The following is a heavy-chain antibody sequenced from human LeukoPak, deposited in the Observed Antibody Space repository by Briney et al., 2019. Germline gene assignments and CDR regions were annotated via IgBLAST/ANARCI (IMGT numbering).Heavy chain of an antibody. CDR2: ISPDNGDT. Sequence: GASVKVSCKTSGYTFTGYYIHWVRQAPGQGLEWMGWISPDNGDTNYARKFQGRVTMTRDTSISTAYMELSRLKYDDTAVYYCSRRMAVAATFDYWGQGTLVTVSS. V-gene: IGHV1-2*02. J-gene: IGHJ4*02. D-gene: IGHD6-19*01. CDR3: SRRMAVAATFDY. CDR1: GYTFTGYY.